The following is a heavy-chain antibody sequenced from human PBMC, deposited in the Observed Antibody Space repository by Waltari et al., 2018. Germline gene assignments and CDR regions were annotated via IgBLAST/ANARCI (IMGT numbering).Heavy chain of an antibody. CDR2: IYHSGRT. Sequence: QVQLQESGPGLVKPSETLSLTCAVSGYSISSGYYWGWIRQPPGKGLEWIGSIYHSGRTYYNPSLKSRVTISVDTSKNQFSLKLSSVTAADTAVYYCARDRGSSSWYDFIDYWGQGTLVTVSS. D-gene: IGHD6-13*01. CDR1: GYSISSGYY. J-gene: IGHJ4*02. CDR3: ARDRGSSSWYDFIDY. V-gene: IGHV4-38-2*02.